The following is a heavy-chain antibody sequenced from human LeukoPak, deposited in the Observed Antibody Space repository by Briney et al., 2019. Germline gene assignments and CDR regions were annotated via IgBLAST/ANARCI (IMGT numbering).Heavy chain of an antibody. Sequence: SRGSLRLSCAASGFTFSSYAMSWVRQAPGKGLEWVSAISGSGGSTYYADSVKGRFTISRDNSKNTLYLQMNSLRAEDTAVYYCAKGPNIVVVTALTYWGQGTLVTVSS. CDR3: AKGPNIVVVTALTY. CDR2: ISGSGGST. J-gene: IGHJ4*02. V-gene: IGHV3-23*01. D-gene: IGHD2-21*02. CDR1: GFTFSSYA.